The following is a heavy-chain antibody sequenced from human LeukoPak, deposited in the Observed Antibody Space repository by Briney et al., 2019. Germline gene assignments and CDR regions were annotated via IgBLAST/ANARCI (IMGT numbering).Heavy chain of an antibody. CDR3: ARTTAAGTYYFDY. CDR1: GGSISSYY. D-gene: IGHD6-13*01. CDR2: IYYSGST. J-gene: IGHJ4*02. Sequence: SETLSLTCTVSGGSISSYYWSWIRQPPGEGLEWIGYIYYSGSTHYNPSLKSRVTISVDMSKNQFSLKLSSVTAADTAVYYCARTTAAGTYYFDYWGQGTLVTVSS. V-gene: IGHV4-59*01.